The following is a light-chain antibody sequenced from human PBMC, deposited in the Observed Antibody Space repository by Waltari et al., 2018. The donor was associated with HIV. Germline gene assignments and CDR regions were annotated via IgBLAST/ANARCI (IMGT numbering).Light chain of an antibody. J-gene: IGKJ1*01. CDR1: QSVSSSF. CDR3: QQYGSSPRT. CDR2: GAS. V-gene: IGKV3-20*01. Sequence: EIVLTQSPGTLSLSPGDRATLSCRASQSVSSSFVAWYQQKPGQSPRLLIYGASIRATGIPDRFSGSGSGTDFTLTVSRLEPEDFAVYYCQQYGSSPRTFGQGTKVEIK.